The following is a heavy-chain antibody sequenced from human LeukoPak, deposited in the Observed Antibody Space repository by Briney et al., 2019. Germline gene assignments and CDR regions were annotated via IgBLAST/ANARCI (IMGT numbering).Heavy chain of an antibody. CDR2: IYYSGIT. CDR1: GVSISSGGYH. D-gene: IGHD2-21*02. V-gene: IGHV4-31*03. Sequence: SQTLSLTCTVSGVSISSGGYHWSGIRQHPGKLLEWIGYIYYSGITYYNPSLKSRVTISVDTSKNQFSLKLSSVTAADTAVYYCARGDYCGGDCYSTNAFDIWSQGTMVTVSS. CDR3: ARGDYCGGDCYSTNAFDI. J-gene: IGHJ3*02.